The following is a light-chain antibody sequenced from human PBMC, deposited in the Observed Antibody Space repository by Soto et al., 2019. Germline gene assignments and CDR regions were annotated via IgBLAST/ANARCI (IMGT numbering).Light chain of an antibody. Sequence: EIVLTQSPGTLSLSPGERATLSCRASQSVSSSYLAWYQQKPGQAPRLLIYGASSRATGIPDRFSGSGSGTDFTLKSSRLEPEDCAVYYRQQDCRSQFTFGAGTKVDIK. CDR3: QQDCRSQFT. J-gene: IGKJ3*01. CDR2: GAS. CDR1: QSVSSSY. V-gene: IGKV3-20*01.